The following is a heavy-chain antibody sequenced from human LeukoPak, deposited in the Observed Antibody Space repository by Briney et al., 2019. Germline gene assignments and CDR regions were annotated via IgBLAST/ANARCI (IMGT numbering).Heavy chain of an antibody. Sequence: PGGTLRLSCAASGFTFSRYGMSWVRQAPGKGLEWVSAISGSGGRTYYADSVKGRFTISRDNAKNSLYLQMNSLRAEDTAVYYCAREGAYYGDYPDYWGQGTLVTVSS. V-gene: IGHV3-23*01. J-gene: IGHJ4*02. D-gene: IGHD4-17*01. CDR1: GFTFSRYG. CDR3: AREGAYYGDYPDY. CDR2: ISGSGGRT.